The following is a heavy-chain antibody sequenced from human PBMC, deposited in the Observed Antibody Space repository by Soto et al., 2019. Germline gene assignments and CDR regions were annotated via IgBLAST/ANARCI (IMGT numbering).Heavy chain of an antibody. CDR2: IWYDGSNK. J-gene: IGHJ4*02. CDR1: GFTFSSYG. CDR3: ARSVRGNPVDY. D-gene: IGHD3-10*01. V-gene: IGHV3-33*01. Sequence: GGSLRLSCAASGFTFSSYGMHWVRQAPGKGLEWVAVIWYDGSNKYYADSVKGRFTISRDNSKNTLYLQMNSLRAEDTAVYYCARSVRGNPVDYWGQGTLVTVSS.